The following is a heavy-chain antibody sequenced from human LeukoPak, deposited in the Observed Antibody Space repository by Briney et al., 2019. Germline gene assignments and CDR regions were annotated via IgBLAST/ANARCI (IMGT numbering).Heavy chain of an antibody. D-gene: IGHD1-1*01. CDR3: TTAGAENYNGMDV. CDR1: GYILSELS. J-gene: IGHJ6*02. CDR2: FDPEDFET. V-gene: IGHV1-24*01. Sequence: ASVTVSCKVSGYILSELSVHWVRQAPGKGLEWVGGFDPEDFETVYAQKFQGRVTLTEDRATDTAYMELSRLRSEDTAVYCGTTAGAENYNGMDVWGQGTAVTVSS.